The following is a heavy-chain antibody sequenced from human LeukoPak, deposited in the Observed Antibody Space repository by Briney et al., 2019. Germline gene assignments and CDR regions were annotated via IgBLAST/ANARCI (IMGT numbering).Heavy chain of an antibody. V-gene: IGHV3-20*04. Sequence: GGSLRLSCAASGFTFDDYGMSWVRQAPGMGLEWVPGINWSGGSTGYADSVKGRFTISRDNAKNSLYLQMNSLRAEDTALYYCARASHYSDSSDYPDYWGQGTLVTVSS. D-gene: IGHD3-22*01. CDR1: GFTFDDYG. CDR2: INWSGGST. J-gene: IGHJ4*02. CDR3: ARASHYSDSSDYPDY.